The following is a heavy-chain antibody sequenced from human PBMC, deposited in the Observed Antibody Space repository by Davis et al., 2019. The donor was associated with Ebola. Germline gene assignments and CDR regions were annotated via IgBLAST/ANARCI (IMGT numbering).Heavy chain of an antibody. V-gene: IGHV1-2*06. CDR3: ARLGATYGMDV. CDR1: EYIFTAYY. D-gene: IGHD1-26*01. Sequence: ASVKVSCKTSEYIFTAYYIHWVRQAPGPGLEWMGRVYPNTAGTDYAQKFQGRVAMTRDTSINTVYMELSSLRFDDTAVYYCARLGATYGMDVWGQGTTVTVSS. J-gene: IGHJ6*02. CDR2: VYPNTAGT.